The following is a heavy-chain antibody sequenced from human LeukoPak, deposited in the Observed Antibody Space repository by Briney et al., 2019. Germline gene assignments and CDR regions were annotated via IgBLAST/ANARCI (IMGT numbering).Heavy chain of an antibody. V-gene: IGHV4-38-2*01. CDR2: IYHSGST. CDR1: GYPISSGYY. CDR3: ARAFGYGSSPPWFDP. J-gene: IGHJ5*02. D-gene: IGHD6-13*01. Sequence: KPSETLSLTCAVSGYPISSGYYWGWIRQPPGKGLEWIGSIYHSGSTYYNPSLKSRVTISIDTSKNEFSLKLSSVTAADTGVYYCARAFGYGSSPPWFDPWGQGTLVTVSS.